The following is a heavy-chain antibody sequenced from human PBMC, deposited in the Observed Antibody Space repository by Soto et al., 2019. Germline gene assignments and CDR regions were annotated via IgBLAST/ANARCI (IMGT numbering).Heavy chain of an antibody. J-gene: IGHJ6*02. Sequence: VQLVQSGAEVKKPGASVKVSCKASGYTFTSYAMHWVRQAPGQRLEWMGWINAGNGNTKYSQKFQGRVTITRDTSASTAYMELSSLRSEDTAVYYCARDPCSGGSCYLSYYYGMDVWGQGTTVTVSS. V-gene: IGHV1-3*01. CDR1: GYTFTSYA. CDR3: ARDPCSGGSCYLSYYYGMDV. CDR2: INAGNGNT. D-gene: IGHD2-15*01.